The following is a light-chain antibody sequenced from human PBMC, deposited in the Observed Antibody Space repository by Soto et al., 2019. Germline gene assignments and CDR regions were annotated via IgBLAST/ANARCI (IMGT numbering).Light chain of an antibody. CDR2: GAS. CDR1: QSVNSN. CDR3: QHYNNWPFT. Sequence: EIVMTQSPVTLSVSPGERATLSCRASQSVNSNLAWYQQKPGQAPRLLIYGASTRATGIPARFSGSGSGTEFTLTISSLQSEDFAVYYCQHYNNWPFTFGQGTKLEIK. J-gene: IGKJ2*01. V-gene: IGKV3-15*01.